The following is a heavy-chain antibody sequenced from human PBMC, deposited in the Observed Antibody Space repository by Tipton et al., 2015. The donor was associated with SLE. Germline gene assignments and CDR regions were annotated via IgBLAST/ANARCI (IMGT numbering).Heavy chain of an antibody. CDR1: GFTFSSYE. CDR3: AREGVVYALDY. J-gene: IGHJ4*02. V-gene: IGHV3-48*03. Sequence: SLRLSCAASGFTFSSYEMNWVRQAPGKGLEWVSYISSSGSTIYYAVSVKGRFTISRDNAKNSLYLQMNSLRAEDTAVYYCAREGVVYALDYCGQGTLVTVSS. CDR2: ISSSGSTI. D-gene: IGHD2-8*01.